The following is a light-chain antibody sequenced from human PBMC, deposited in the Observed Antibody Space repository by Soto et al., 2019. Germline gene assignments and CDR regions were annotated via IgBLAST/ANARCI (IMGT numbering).Light chain of an antibody. Sequence: EIVLTQSPGTLSLSPGERATLSCRASQSVSSSYLAWYQQKPGQAPRLLIYGASNRATGIPDRFSGSGSGTDFTLTISSLEPEDFAIYYCQQRQYWPPITFGQGTRLEIK. CDR1: QSVSSSY. V-gene: IGKV3D-20*02. CDR3: QQRQYWPPIT. CDR2: GAS. J-gene: IGKJ5*01.